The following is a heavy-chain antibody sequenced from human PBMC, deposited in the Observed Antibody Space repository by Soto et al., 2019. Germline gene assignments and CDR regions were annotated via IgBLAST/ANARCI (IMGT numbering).Heavy chain of an antibody. CDR1: GGSISSGGYS. D-gene: IGHD3-3*01. CDR3: ARAIRFLEWFGWFDP. J-gene: IGHJ5*02. V-gene: IGHV4-30-2*01. CDR2: IYHSGST. Sequence: PSETLSLTCAVSGGSISSGGYSWSWIRQPPGKGLEWIGYIYHSGSTYYNPSLKSRVTISVDRSKDQFSLKLSSVTAADTAVYYCARAIRFLEWFGWFDPWGQGTLVTVSS.